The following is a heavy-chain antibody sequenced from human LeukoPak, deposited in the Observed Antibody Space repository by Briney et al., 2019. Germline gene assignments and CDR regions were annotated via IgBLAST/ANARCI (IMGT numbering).Heavy chain of an antibody. CDR1: GGSISSYH. V-gene: IGHV4-59*12. CDR2: IYDSGVLYGSGST. Sequence: SETLSLTCTVSGGSISSYHWSWIRQPPGKGLEWIGYIYDSGVLYGSGSTNYNPSLKSRVTISVDTSKNQFSLKLSSVTAADTAVYYCASEGAALYGDSPGDFDYWGQGTLVTVSS. D-gene: IGHD4-17*01. CDR3: ASEGAALYGDSPGDFDY. J-gene: IGHJ4*02.